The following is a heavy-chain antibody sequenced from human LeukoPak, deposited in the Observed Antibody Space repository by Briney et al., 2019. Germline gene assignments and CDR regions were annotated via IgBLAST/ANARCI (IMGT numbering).Heavy chain of an antibody. J-gene: IGHJ4*02. CDR2: IVSNAGST. CDR1: GFTFSSYA. CDR3: ARGTEDYYGSGLDY. V-gene: IGHV3-64*02. D-gene: IGHD3-10*01. Sequence: GGSLRLSCSASGFTFSSYAMHWVRQAPGKGLEYVSAIVSNAGSTYYADSVKGRFTISRDNSRNTLYLQMGSLRAEDMAVYYCARGTEDYYGSGLDYWGQGTLLTVSS.